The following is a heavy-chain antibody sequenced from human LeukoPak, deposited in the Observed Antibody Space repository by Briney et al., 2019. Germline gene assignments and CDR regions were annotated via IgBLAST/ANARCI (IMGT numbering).Heavy chain of an antibody. CDR1: GGSFSGYY. CDR3: ARQTGSGLFILP. Sequence: SETLSLTCAVYGGSFSGYYWSWICQPPGKGLGWIGSIYYSGNTYYNASLKSQVSISIDTSKNQFSLRLTSVTAADTAVYYCARQTGSGLFILPGGQGTLVTVSS. J-gene: IGHJ4*02. CDR2: IYYSGNT. D-gene: IGHD3/OR15-3a*01. V-gene: IGHV4-34*01.